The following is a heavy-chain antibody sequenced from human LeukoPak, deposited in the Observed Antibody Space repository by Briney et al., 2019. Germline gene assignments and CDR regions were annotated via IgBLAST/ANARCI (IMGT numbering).Heavy chain of an antibody. CDR2: IWYDGSNK. J-gene: IGHJ4*02. V-gene: IGHV3-33*01. CDR3: ARVRSSGELVGDY. CDR1: GFTFSSYG. Sequence: GGSLRLSCAASGFTFSSYGMHWVRQAPGKGLEWVAVIWYDGSNKYYADSVKGRFTISRDNSKNTLYLQMNSLRAEDTAVYYCARVRSSGELVGDYWGQGTLVTVSS. D-gene: IGHD6-19*01.